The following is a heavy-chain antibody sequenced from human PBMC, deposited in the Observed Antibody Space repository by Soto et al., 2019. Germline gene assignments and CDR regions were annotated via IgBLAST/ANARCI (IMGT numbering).Heavy chain of an antibody. CDR2: ISHSGSN. CDR3: ARGGSNDWQVAFDI. D-gene: IGHD3-9*01. CDR1: GGSFSTYY. J-gene: IGHJ3*02. Sequence: LXLTCVVSGGSFSTYYYNWIRQSPGKGLEWIGEISHSGSNNYSPSLKSRVTMSLDTSKNQFSLKLTSGTAADTAVYYCARGGSNDWQVAFDIWGQGTMVTVSS. V-gene: IGHV4-34*01.